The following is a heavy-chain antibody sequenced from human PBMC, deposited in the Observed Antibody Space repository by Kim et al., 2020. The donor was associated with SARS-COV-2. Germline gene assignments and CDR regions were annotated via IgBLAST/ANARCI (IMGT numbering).Heavy chain of an antibody. V-gene: IGHV3-33*06. Sequence: GGSLRLSCAASGFTFSSYAMHWVRQAPGKGLEWVAVIWYDGSNKYYADSVKGRFTISRDNSKNTLYLQMNSLRAEDTAVYYCAKDLRYCSSTSCYALSAFDIWGQGTMVTVSS. J-gene: IGHJ3*02. CDR2: IWYDGSNK. D-gene: IGHD2-2*01. CDR3: AKDLRYCSSTSCYALSAFDI. CDR1: GFTFSSYA.